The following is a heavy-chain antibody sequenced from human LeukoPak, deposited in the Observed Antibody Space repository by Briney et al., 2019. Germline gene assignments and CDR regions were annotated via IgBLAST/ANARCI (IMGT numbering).Heavy chain of an antibody. J-gene: IGHJ6*02. CDR2: ISYDGSNK. CDR3: ARESENYDILTGYYYGMDV. Sequence: GGSLRLSCAASGSTFSSYAMHWVRQAPGKGLEWVAVISYDGSNKYYADSVKGRFTISRDNSKNTLYLQMNSLRAEDTAVYYCARESENYDILTGYYYGMDVWGQGTTVTVSS. CDR1: GSTFSSYA. V-gene: IGHV3-30*04. D-gene: IGHD3-9*01.